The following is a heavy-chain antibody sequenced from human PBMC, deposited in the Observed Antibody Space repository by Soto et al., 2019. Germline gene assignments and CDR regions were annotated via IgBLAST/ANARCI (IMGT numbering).Heavy chain of an antibody. CDR2: IIPIFGTA. J-gene: IGHJ4*02. CDR1: GGTFSSYA. Sequence: QVQLVQSGAEVKKPGSSVKVSCKASGGTFSSYAISWVRQAPGQGLEWMGGIIPIFGTANYAQKFQGRVTITADEXXSXAXXELSSLRSEDTAVYYCARDRSKTYYYDSSGYTLDYWGQGTLVTVSS. CDR3: ARDRSKTYYYDSSGYTLDY. D-gene: IGHD3-22*01. V-gene: IGHV1-69*12.